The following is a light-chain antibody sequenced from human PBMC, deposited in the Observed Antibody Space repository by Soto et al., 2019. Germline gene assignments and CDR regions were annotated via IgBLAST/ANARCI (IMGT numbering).Light chain of an antibody. V-gene: IGKV3-20*01. J-gene: IGKJ1*01. Sequence: ILLTHSPDTLSFSSGETVSLFSRASQSISGSYLVWYQQKPGQAPRLLIYGASSRATGIPDRFSGSGSGTDFTLTISRLEPEDFAVYYCHQYGSSPWTFGKGTKVDI. CDR2: GAS. CDR3: HQYGSSPWT. CDR1: QSISGSY.